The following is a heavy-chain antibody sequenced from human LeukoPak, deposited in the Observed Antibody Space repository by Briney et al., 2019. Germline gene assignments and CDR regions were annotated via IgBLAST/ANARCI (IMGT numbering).Heavy chain of an antibody. J-gene: IGHJ6*02. D-gene: IGHD3-16*01. CDR1: GFTFSSYG. CDR3: ARGWGDYGYYAVHV. Sequence: GGSLRLSCAASGFTFSSYGFHWVRQAPGKGPEWVAVMSSDGFNRYYAVSVKGRFTVSRDNAKNTLYLEMNSLRVEDTAVYYCARGWGDYGYYAVHVWGHGTTVTVSS. V-gene: IGHV3-30*03. CDR2: MSSDGFNR.